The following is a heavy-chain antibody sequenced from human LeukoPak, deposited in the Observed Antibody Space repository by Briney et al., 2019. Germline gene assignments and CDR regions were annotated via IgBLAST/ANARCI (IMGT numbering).Heavy chain of an antibody. CDR2: ISTRSITK. V-gene: IGHV3-48*01. CDR3: AKLPDGYSSGSDAFDI. J-gene: IGHJ3*02. D-gene: IGHD6-19*01. Sequence: GRSLRLSCAASGFTLSNYNMNWVRQAPAKGLEWVSYISTRSITKYYADSVKGRFTISRDNARNSLYLQMNSLRAEDTAVYYCAKLPDGYSSGSDAFDIWGQGTMVTVSS. CDR1: GFTLSNYN.